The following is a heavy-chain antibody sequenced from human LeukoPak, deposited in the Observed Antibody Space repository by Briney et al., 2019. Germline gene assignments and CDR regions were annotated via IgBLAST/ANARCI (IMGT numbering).Heavy chain of an antibody. CDR3: ARSTSVWPPDLYRLDY. CDR2: INPNSGGT. D-gene: IGHD1-14*01. Sequence: ASVKVSCKASGYTFTGYYMHWVRQAPAQGLEWMGRINPNSGGTNYAQKFQGRVTMTRDTSISTAYMELSRLRSDDTAVYYCARSTSVWPPDLYRLDYWGQGTLVTVSS. V-gene: IGHV1-2*06. CDR1: GYTFTGYY. J-gene: IGHJ4*02.